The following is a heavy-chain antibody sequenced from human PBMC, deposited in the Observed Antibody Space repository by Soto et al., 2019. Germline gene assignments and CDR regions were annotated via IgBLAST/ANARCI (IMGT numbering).Heavy chain of an antibody. V-gene: IGHV1-69*06. CDR1: GGTFSSYA. CDR3: ARDRGPNYDYVWGTPPPDN. D-gene: IGHD3-16*01. J-gene: IGHJ4*02. Sequence: ASVKVSCKASGGTFSSYAISWVRQAPGQGLEWMGGIIPIFGTANYAQKFQGRVTITADKSTSTAYMELSSLRSEDTAVYYCARDRGPNYDYVWGTPPPDNWGQGTLVTVS. CDR2: IIPIFGTA.